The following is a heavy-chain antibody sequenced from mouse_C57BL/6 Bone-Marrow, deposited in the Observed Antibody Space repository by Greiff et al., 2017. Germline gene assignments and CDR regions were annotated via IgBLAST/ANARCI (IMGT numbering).Heavy chain of an antibody. D-gene: IGHD2-3*01. CDR3: CSFDGNYFDF. J-gene: IGHJ2*01. V-gene: IGHV14-4*01. CDR2: IDPEIGDT. CDR1: GFNIKDDY. Sequence: VQLKESGAELVRPGASVKLSCTASGFNIKDDYINWVKQRPEQGLAWIGWIDPEIGDTEYASKFQGKATIPSYTSSHTASLQLSSLASEDTAVYDRCSFDGNYFDFWGQGTPLTVAS.